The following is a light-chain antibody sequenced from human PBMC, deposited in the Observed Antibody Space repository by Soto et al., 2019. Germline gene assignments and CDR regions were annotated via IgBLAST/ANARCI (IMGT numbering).Light chain of an antibody. Sequence: QSALTQPASVSGSPGQSITISRTGTSSDIGGYNYVSWYQQHPGKAPKLMIYEVSSRPSGVSNRFSGSKSGNTASLTISGLQAEDEADYFCGSYTSTSTLYVFGSGTKV. CDR3: GSYTSTSTLYV. V-gene: IGLV2-14*01. CDR2: EVS. J-gene: IGLJ1*01. CDR1: SSDIGGYNY.